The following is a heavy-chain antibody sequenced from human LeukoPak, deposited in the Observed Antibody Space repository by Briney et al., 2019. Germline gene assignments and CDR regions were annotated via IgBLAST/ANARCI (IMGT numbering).Heavy chain of an antibody. D-gene: IGHD6-6*01. CDR3: ARHRSSWLIDY. CDR2: ISDSGGNT. Sequence: GGSLRLFCAASGFTFNTYAMSWVRQAPWERLQWVSGISDSGGNTYYADSVRGRFTISRDNSKNTLYLQMNSLRAEDTAVYYCARHRSSWLIDYWGQGTLVTVSS. CDR1: GFTFNTYA. V-gene: IGHV3-23*01. J-gene: IGHJ4*02.